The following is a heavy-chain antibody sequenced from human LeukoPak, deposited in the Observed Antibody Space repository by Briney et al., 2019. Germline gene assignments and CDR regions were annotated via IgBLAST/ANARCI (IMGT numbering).Heavy chain of an antibody. CDR2: IYHSGST. CDR3: ARDPSGSYGDY. V-gene: IGHV4-30-2*01. CDR1: GGSISSGGYY. J-gene: IGHJ4*02. Sequence: PPQTLSLTCTVSGGSISSGGYYWSWIRQPPGKGLEWIGYIYHSGSTYYNPSLKSRVTISVDRSKNQFSLKLSSVTAADTAVYYCARDPSGSYGDYWGQGTLVTVSS. D-gene: IGHD1-26*01.